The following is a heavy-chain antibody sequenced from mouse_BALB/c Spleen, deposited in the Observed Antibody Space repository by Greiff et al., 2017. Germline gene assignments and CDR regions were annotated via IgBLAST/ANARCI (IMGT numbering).Heavy chain of an antibody. V-gene: IGHV1-80*01. J-gene: IGHJ4*01. CDR1: GYAFSSYW. Sequence: LQESGAELVRPGSSVKISCKASGYAFSSYWMNWVKQRPGQGLEWIGQIYPGDGDTNYNGKFKGKATLTADKSSSTAYMQLSSLTSEGSAVYFCARGSSYPYYAMDYWGQGTSVTVSS. CDR2: IYPGDGDT. CDR3: ARGSSYPYYAMDY. D-gene: IGHD1-1*01.